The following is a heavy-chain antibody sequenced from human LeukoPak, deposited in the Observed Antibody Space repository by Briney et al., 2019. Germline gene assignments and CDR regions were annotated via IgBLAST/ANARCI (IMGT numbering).Heavy chain of an antibody. Sequence: GGSLRLSCVASGFTFSDFGMHWVRQAPGKGLEYVSALSSIGGSTYYATSVKGRFTISRDNSKNTLYLQMGSLRAEDMAVYYCARVANYYDSTGYVSPLPVHHYMDVWGKGTTVTVSS. V-gene: IGHV3-64*01. D-gene: IGHD3-22*01. CDR2: LSSIGGST. CDR3: ARVANYYDSTGYVSPLPVHHYMDV. J-gene: IGHJ6*03. CDR1: GFTFSDFG.